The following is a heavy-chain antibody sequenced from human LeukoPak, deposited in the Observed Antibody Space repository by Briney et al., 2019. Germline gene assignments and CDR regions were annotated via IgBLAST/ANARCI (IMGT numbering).Heavy chain of an antibody. CDR3: ARDGHPMLLYYYGMDV. J-gene: IGHJ6*02. CDR2: IYTSGST. V-gene: IGHV4-4*07. Sequence: SETLSLTCTVSGGSISSYYWSWIRQPAGKGLEWIGRIYTSGSTNYNPSLKSRVTMSVDTSKNQFSLKLSSVTAADTAVYYCARDGHPMLLYYYGMDVWGQGTTVTVSS. CDR1: GGSISSYY. D-gene: IGHD2-8*01.